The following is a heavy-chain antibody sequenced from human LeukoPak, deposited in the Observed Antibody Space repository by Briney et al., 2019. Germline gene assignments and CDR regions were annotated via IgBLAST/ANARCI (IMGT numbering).Heavy chain of an antibody. CDR2: INHSGST. J-gene: IGHJ4*02. CDR3: ARLPLNYYGSGSYYMLASSLYFDY. D-gene: IGHD3-10*01. Sequence: SETLPLTCAVYGGSFSGYYWSWIRQPPGKGLEWIGEINHSGSTNYNPSLKSRVTISVDTSKNQFSLKLSSVTAADTAVYYCARLPLNYYGSGSYYMLASSLYFDYWGQGTLVTVSS. CDR1: GGSFSGYY. V-gene: IGHV4-34*01.